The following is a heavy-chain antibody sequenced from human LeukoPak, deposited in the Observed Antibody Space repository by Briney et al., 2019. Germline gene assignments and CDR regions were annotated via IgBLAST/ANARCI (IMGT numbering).Heavy chain of an antibody. CDR2: IIPIFGTA. D-gene: IGHD5-18*01. CDR3: ARQSRGYSYGGYDY. V-gene: IGHV1-69*05. J-gene: IGHJ4*02. Sequence: SVKVSCQASGGTFSSYAISWVRQAPGQGLEWMGGIIPIFGTANYAQKFQGRVTITTDESTSTAYMELSSLRSEDTAVYYCARQSRGYSYGGYDYWGQGTLVTVSS. CDR1: GGTFSSYA.